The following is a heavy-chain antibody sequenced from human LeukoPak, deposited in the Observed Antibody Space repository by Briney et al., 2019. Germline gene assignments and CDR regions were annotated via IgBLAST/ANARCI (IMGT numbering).Heavy chain of an antibody. J-gene: IGHJ4*02. Sequence: GGSLRLSCAASGFTFSSYSMNWVRRAPGKGLEWVSHISTGSSTIYYADSVKGRFTISRDNAKNSLYLQMNSLRAEDTAVYYCARENSGSYYQFDCWGQGTLVTVSS. CDR1: GFTFSSYS. CDR3: ARENSGSYYQFDC. D-gene: IGHD1-26*01. V-gene: IGHV3-48*01. CDR2: ISTGSSTI.